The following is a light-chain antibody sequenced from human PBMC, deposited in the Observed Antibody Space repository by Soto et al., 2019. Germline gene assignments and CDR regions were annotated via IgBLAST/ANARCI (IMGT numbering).Light chain of an antibody. CDR3: QQTFTTPHT. V-gene: IGKV1-5*03. Sequence: DIQLTQSPSTLSASVGDRVTITCRASQSISVWLAWYQQKAGKAPNLLIYKASRLESGVPSRFSGSGSETEFTLTISGLQPGDPATYYCQQTFTTPHTFGQGTKVDIK. CDR1: QSISVW. CDR2: KAS. J-gene: IGKJ2*01.